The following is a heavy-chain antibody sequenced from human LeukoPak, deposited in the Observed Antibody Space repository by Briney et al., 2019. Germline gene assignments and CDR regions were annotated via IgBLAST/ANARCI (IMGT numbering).Heavy chain of an antibody. CDR3: AKATAYSNYIFFDY. D-gene: IGHD4-11*01. V-gene: IGHV3-20*04. Sequence: GGSLRLSCAASGFTFDEYGMSWVRQAPGKGLEWVSGISLNGGSTGYAAAVKGRFTISRDNAKNSLYLQMNSLRAEDTAVYYCAKATAYSNYIFFDYWGQGTLVTVSA. CDR1: GFTFDEYG. J-gene: IGHJ4*02. CDR2: ISLNGGST.